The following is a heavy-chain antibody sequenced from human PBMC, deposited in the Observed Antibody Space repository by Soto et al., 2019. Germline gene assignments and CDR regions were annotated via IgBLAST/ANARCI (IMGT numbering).Heavy chain of an antibody. CDR1: GGSISSYY. CDR2: IYTSGST. V-gene: IGHV4-4*07. CDR3: EGWSGYYNIDV. J-gene: IGHJ6*02. Sequence: SETLSLTCTVSGGSISSYYWSWIRQPAGKGLEWIGRIYTSGSTNYNPSLKSRVTMSLDTSKTQFSLRLTSVTAADTAVYYCEGWSGYYNIDVWGQGTTVTVSS. D-gene: IGHD3-3*01.